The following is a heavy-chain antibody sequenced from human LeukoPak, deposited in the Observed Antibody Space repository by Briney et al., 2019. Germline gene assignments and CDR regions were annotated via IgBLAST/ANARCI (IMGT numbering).Heavy chain of an antibody. J-gene: IGHJ4*02. V-gene: IGHV4-59*01. CDR2: IYDSGST. Sequence: PSETLSLTCSVSGNSISNNYWGWIRQPPGKGLEWIGYIYDSGSTSYNPSLKSRVTISVDTSKNQFSLKVSSVTAADTAVYYCARAWGGYSSLDYWGQGTQVTVSS. CDR3: ARAWGGYSSLDY. CDR1: GNSISNNY. D-gene: IGHD3-3*01.